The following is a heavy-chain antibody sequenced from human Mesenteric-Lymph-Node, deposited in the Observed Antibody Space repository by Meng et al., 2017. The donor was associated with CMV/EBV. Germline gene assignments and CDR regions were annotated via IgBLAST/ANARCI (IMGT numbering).Heavy chain of an antibody. V-gene: IGHV1-2*06. CDR1: GYTFTGYY. Sequence: KASGYTFTGYYMHWVRQAPGQGLEWMGRINPNSGGTNYAQKFQGRVTMTRDTSISTAYMELSRLRSDDTAVYYCARGEQQLDAPFDYWGQGTLVTVSS. J-gene: IGHJ4*02. D-gene: IGHD6-13*01. CDR2: INPNSGGT. CDR3: ARGEQQLDAPFDY.